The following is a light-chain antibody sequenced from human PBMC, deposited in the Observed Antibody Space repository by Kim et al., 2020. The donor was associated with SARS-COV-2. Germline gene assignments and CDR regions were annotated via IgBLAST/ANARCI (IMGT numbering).Light chain of an antibody. Sequence: APVGDRVTLTCRTTQSISSHLNWYQQKPGRAPKLLISAASTLQGGVPSRFSGSGSETDFTLTISSLQPEDFATYFCQQSYITPFTFGPGTKVDIK. CDR2: AAS. CDR3: QQSYITPFT. J-gene: IGKJ3*01. V-gene: IGKV1-39*01. CDR1: QSISSH.